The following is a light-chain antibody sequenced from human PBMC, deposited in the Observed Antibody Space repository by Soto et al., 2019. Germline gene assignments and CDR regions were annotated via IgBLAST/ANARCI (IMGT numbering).Light chain of an antibody. CDR2: GAS. CDR3: QQYNSHSGIT. Sequence: DIQMTQSPSTLSASVGDRVTITCRASQSISSWLVWYQQKPGKAPNLLIYGASSLESGVPLRFSGSGSGTEFTLTISSLQPDDFATYYCQQYNSHSGITFGQGTRLEIK. CDR1: QSISSW. J-gene: IGKJ5*01. V-gene: IGKV1-5*03.